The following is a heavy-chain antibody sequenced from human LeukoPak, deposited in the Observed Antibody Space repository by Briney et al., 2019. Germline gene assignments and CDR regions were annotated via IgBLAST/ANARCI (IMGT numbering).Heavy chain of an antibody. CDR2: MNPNSGNP. Sequence: RQATGQGXXWMGXMNPNSGNPGYAQKFQGRVTMTRNTSISTAYMELSSLRSEDTAVYYCARGLTTPRPNFWSAYYYYGMDVWGQGTTVTVSS. V-gene: IGHV1-8*01. D-gene: IGHD3-3*01. CDR3: ARGLTTPRPNFWSAYYYYGMDV. J-gene: IGHJ6*02.